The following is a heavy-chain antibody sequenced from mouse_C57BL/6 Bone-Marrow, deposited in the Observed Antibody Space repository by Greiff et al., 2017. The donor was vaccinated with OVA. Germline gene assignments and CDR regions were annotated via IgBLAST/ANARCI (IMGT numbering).Heavy chain of an antibody. D-gene: IGHD2-5*01. CDR1: GFNIKDDY. V-gene: IGHV14-4*01. Sequence: VHVKQSGAELVRPGASVKLSCTASGFNIKDDYMHWVKQRPEQGLEWIGWIDPENGDTEYASKFQGKATITADTSSNTAYLQLSSLTSEDTAVYYCTTYYYSNYGPAYWGQGTLVTVSA. J-gene: IGHJ3*01. CDR3: TTYYYSNYGPAY. CDR2: IDPENGDT.